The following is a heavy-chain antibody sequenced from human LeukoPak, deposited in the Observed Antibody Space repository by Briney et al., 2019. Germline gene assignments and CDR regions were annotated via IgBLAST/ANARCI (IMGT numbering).Heavy chain of an antibody. D-gene: IGHD6-25*01. J-gene: IGHJ4*02. CDR3: AKDRKAATQLIDY. CDR2: IRYDGSNK. V-gene: IGHV3-30*02. CDR1: GFTFSSYG. Sequence: GGSLRLSCAASGFTFSSYGMHWVRQAPGKGLEWVAFIRYDGSNKYYADSVKGRFTIPRDNSKTTLYLQMNSLRAEDTAVYSCAKDRKAATQLIDYWGQGTLVTVSS.